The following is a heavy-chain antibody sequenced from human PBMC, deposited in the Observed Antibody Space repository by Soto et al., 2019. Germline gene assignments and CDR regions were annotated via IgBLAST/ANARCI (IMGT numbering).Heavy chain of an antibody. CDR3: ARDPSSASYYYYGMDV. D-gene: IGHD3-22*01. Sequence: GGSLRLSCAASGFTFSIYSMNWVRHAPGKGLEWVSYISSSSSTIYYADSVKGRFTISRDNAKNSLYLQMNSLRDEDTAVYYCARDPSSASYYYYGMDVWGQGTTVTVSS. CDR1: GFTFSIYS. CDR2: ISSSSSTI. V-gene: IGHV3-48*02. J-gene: IGHJ6*02.